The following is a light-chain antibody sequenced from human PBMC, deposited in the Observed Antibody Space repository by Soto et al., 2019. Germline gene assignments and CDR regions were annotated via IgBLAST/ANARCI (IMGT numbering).Light chain of an antibody. CDR1: GSNIGTSS. CDR3: AAWDDSLNGHV. V-gene: IGLV1-44*01. J-gene: IGLJ1*01. Sequence: QSVLTRPHSASGTPGQRVSISCSGSGSNIGTSSVHWFQQLPGTAPKLLISTTNRRPSGVPERFSGSKSGTSASLAISGLQSEDEADYYCAAWDDSLNGHVFGTGTKVTVL. CDR2: TTN.